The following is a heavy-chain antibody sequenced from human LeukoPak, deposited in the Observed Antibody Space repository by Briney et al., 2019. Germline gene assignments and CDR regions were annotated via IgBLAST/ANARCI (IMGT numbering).Heavy chain of an antibody. CDR3: ARDGRYCSSTSCYLDY. CDR1: GFTVSSNY. CDR2: IYRGDST. D-gene: IGHD2-2*01. V-gene: IGHV3-53*01. Sequence: GGSLRLSCAASGFTVSSNYMSWVRQAPGKGLEWVSIIYRGDSTYYADSVKGRFTISRDNSKNTVYLQMNSLRAEDTAVYYCARDGRYCSSTSCYLDYWGQGTLVTVSS. J-gene: IGHJ4*02.